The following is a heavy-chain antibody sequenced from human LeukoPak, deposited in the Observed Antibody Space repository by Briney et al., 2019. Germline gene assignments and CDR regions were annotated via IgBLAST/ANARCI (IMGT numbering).Heavy chain of an antibody. J-gene: IGHJ4*02. Sequence: PSETLSLTCAVYGGSFSGYYWSWIRQPPGKGLEWIGEINHSGSTNYNPSLKSRVTISVDTSKNQFSLKLSSVTAADTAVYYCARAIYDSSGYYFDYWGQGTLVTVSS. CDR2: INHSGST. V-gene: IGHV4-34*01. CDR1: GGSFSGYY. D-gene: IGHD3-22*01. CDR3: ARAIYDSSGYYFDY.